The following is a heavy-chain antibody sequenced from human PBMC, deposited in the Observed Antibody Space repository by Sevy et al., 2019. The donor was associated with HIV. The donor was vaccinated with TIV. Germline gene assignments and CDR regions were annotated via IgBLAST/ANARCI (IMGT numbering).Heavy chain of an antibody. J-gene: IGHJ4*02. V-gene: IGHV3-30*18. CDR1: GFTFSSYG. Sequence: GGSLRLSCAASGFTFSSYGMHWVRQAPGKGLEWVAVISYDGSNKYYADSVKGRFTISRDNSKNTLYLQMNGLRAEDTAVYYCAKDHSSWIDYWGQGTLVTVSS. D-gene: IGHD6-13*01. CDR3: AKDHSSWIDY. CDR2: ISYDGSNK.